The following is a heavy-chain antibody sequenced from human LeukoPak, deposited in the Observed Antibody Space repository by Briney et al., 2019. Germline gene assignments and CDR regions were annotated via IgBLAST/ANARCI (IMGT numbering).Heavy chain of an antibody. CDR1: GFTFSSYA. Sequence: QSGGSLRLSCAASGFTFSSYAMSWVRQAPGKGLEWVAVISYDGSNKYYADSVKGRFTISRDNSKNTLYLQMNSLRAEDTAVYYCAKDFDSWGIDYWGQGTLVTVSS. J-gene: IGHJ4*02. CDR3: AKDFDSWGIDY. V-gene: IGHV3-30*18. CDR2: ISYDGSNK. D-gene: IGHD7-27*01.